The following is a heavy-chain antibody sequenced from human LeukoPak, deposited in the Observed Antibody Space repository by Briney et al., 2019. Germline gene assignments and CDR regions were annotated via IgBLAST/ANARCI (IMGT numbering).Heavy chain of an antibody. CDR1: GGSISSGSYY. D-gene: IGHD1-26*01. CDR3: ARLVRWELRVGY. J-gene: IGHJ4*02. CDR2: IYTSGST. V-gene: IGHV4-61*02. Sequence: TSETLSLTCTVSGGSISSGSYYWSWIRQPAGKGLEWIGRIYTSGSTNYNPSLKSRVTISVDTSKNQFSLKLSSVTAADTAVYYCARLVRWELRVGYWGQGTLVTVSS.